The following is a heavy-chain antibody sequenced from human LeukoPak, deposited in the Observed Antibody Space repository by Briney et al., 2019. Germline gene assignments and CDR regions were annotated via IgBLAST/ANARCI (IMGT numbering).Heavy chain of an antibody. V-gene: IGHV4-34*01. CDR3: ARGITRSSALGY. CDR1: Y. D-gene: IGHD6-6*01. J-gene: IGHJ4*02. Sequence: YWSWIRQPPGKGLEWIGEINHSGSTNYNPSLKSRVTISVDTSKNQFSLKLSSVTAADTAVYYCARGITRSSALGYWGQGTLVTVSS. CDR2: INHSGST.